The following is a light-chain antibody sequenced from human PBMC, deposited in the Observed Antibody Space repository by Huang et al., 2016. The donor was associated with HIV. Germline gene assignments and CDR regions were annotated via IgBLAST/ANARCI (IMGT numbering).Light chain of an antibody. CDR2: GAS. J-gene: IGKJ4*01. CDR1: QTVTNN. CDR3: HQYNNWPPA. V-gene: IGKV3-15*01. Sequence: ETAMTQSPHTLSVSPGERVSLSCWASQTVTNNLAWYQHKPGQAPRVLIYGASTRATGGPARFSGSGSGTNVTLTISSLQSEDFGIYYCHQYNNWPPAFGGGTKVEIK.